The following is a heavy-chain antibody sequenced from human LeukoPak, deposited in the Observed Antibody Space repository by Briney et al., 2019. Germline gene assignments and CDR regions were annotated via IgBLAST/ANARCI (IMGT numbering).Heavy chain of an antibody. D-gene: IGHD3-10*01. CDR3: AKPHASGIYLPYDN. J-gene: IGHJ4*02. CDR1: GFLFSDCT. Sequence: GGSLRLSCAASGFLFSDCTMSWLRQAPGEGLQWVSAITPTGGFATYAESMKGRLIISRDNSRNTLYLQMNSLRAEDTAVYYCAKPHASGIYLPYDNWGQGTPVTVSS. CDR2: ITPTGGFA. V-gene: IGHV3-23*01.